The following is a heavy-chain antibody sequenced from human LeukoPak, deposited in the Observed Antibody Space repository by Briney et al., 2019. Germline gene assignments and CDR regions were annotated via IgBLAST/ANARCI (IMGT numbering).Heavy chain of an antibody. D-gene: IGHD4-17*01. CDR2: FDPEDGET. J-gene: IGHJ4*02. CDR3: ATDSTV. Sequence: ASVTVSCKVSGXXLTEXXXXXXXXXPXKGLEWMGGFDPEDGETIYAQKFQGRVTMTEDTSTDTAYMELSSLRSEDTAVYYCATDSTVWGQGTLVTVSS. V-gene: IGHV1-24*01. CDR1: GXXLTEXX.